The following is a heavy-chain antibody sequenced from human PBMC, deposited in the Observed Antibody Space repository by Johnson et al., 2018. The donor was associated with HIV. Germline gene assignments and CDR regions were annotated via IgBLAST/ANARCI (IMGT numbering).Heavy chain of an antibody. V-gene: IGHV3-30*02. D-gene: IGHD2-21*01. CDR2: IRYDGSNK. CDR1: GFTFSSYG. J-gene: IGHJ3*02. Sequence: QVQLVESGGGVVQPGGSLRLSCAASGFTFSSYGMHWVRQAPGKGLVWVAFIRYDGSNKYYADSVKGRITISRDNAKNSLYLQMTSRRAEDTDVYYCAKVGAYYPSTGGNACDIGGQGTMVTVSS. CDR3: AKVGAYYPSTGGNACDI.